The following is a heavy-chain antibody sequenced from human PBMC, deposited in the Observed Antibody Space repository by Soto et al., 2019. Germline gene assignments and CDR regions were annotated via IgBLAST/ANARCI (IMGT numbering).Heavy chain of an antibody. CDR1: GGTFCSYA. CDR2: IIPIFGTA. D-gene: IGHD3-3*01. Sequence: GASVKISCNAAGGTFCSYASSWVRRPPGQGLEWMGGIIPIFGTANYGQKFQGRATTTADESTSTEYMELSSMRSEATAVYYCASLTRITIFGVAPPGPSQILPPSSYGMDVWGQGTPVTVSS. V-gene: IGHV1-69*13. CDR3: ASLTRITIFGVAPPGPSQILPPSSYGMDV. J-gene: IGHJ6*02.